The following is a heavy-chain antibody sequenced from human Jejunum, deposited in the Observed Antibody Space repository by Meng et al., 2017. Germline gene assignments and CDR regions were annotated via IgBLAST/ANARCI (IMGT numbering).Heavy chain of an antibody. CDR2: IYYIGST. D-gene: IGHD3-16*02. Sequence: SETLSLTCTVSGGSVSSGSYYWSWIRQPPGKGLEWIGYIYYIGSTNYNPSLKSRVTIAVDTSKNQFSLKLSSVTAADTAVYYCARERLMITFAGVIVSFDYWGQGTLVTVSS. CDR1: GGSVSSGSYY. V-gene: IGHV4-61*01. CDR3: ARERLMITFAGVIVSFDY. J-gene: IGHJ4*02.